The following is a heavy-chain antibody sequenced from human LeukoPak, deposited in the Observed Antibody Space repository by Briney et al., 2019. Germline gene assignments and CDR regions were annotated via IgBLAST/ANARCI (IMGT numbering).Heavy chain of an antibody. J-gene: IGHJ4*02. CDR3: ARDNSTVRVFDY. Sequence: PSQTLSLTCTVSGGSISSGDYYWSWIRQPPGKGLEWIGYIYYSGSTYYNPSLKSRVTISVDRSKNQFSLKLSSVTAADTAVYYCARDNSTVRVFDYWGQGTLVTVSS. CDR1: GGSISSGDYY. CDR2: IYYSGST. D-gene: IGHD4-17*01. V-gene: IGHV4-30-4*01.